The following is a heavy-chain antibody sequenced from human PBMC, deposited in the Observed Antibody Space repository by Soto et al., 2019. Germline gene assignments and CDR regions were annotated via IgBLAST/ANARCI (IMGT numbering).Heavy chain of an antibody. J-gene: IGHJ3*02. CDR3: ARNPQDIVVVVAGAFDI. CDR2: IYYSGST. V-gene: IGHV4-59*01. D-gene: IGHD2-15*01. CDR1: GGSISSYY. Sequence: SETLSLTCTVSGGSISSYYWSCVRQPPGKGLEWIGYIYYSGSTNYNPSLKSRVTISVDTSKNQFSLKLSSVTAADTAVYYCARNPQDIVVVVAGAFDIWGQGTMVTVSS.